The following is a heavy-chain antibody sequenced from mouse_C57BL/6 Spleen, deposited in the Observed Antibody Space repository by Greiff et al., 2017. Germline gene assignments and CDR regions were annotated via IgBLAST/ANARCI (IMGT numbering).Heavy chain of an antibody. V-gene: IGHV1-42*01. CDR2: INPSTGGT. D-gene: IGHD1-1*01. Sequence: EVQLVESGPELVKPGASVKISCKASGYSFTGYYMNWVKQSPEKSLEWIGEINPSTGGTTYNQKFKAKATLTVDKSSSPAYMQLKSLTSDDSAVYYCARSGSSPYYYAMDYWGQGTSVTVSS. CDR3: ARSGSSPYYYAMDY. J-gene: IGHJ4*01. CDR1: GYSFTGYY.